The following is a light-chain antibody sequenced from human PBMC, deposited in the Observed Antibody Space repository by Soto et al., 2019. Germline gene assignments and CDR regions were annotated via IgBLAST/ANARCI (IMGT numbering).Light chain of an antibody. CDR3: QSYDTSPL. V-gene: IGLV1-40*01. CDR2: SNK. Sequence: QSVLTQPPSVSGAPGQRVTISCTGSRSNIGAGYDVHWYQQLPGTAPKLLIYSNKNRPSGVPDRFSGSKSGTSASLAITGLRAEDEADYYCQSYDTSPLFGGGTKVTVL. J-gene: IGLJ2*01. CDR1: RSNIGAGYD.